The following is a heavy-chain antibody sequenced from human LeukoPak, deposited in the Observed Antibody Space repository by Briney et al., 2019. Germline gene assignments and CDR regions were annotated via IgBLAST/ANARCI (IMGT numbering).Heavy chain of an antibody. Sequence: GGSLRLSCAASRFTFSSYGMTWVRQAPGKGLEWVSSIGGSGGTFYADSVKGRFTISRDNSKNTLYLQMNSLRAEDTAVYYCAKGRRHVLGYCSGGNCYGDYWGQGTLVTVSS. CDR1: RFTFSSYG. V-gene: IGHV3-23*01. J-gene: IGHJ4*02. D-gene: IGHD2-15*01. CDR2: IGGSGGT. CDR3: AKGRRHVLGYCSGGNCYGDY.